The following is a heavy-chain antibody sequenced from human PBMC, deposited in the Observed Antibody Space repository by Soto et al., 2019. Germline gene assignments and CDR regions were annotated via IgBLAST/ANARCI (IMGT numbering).Heavy chain of an antibody. V-gene: IGHV1-69*12. CDR2: IIPIFGTA. J-gene: IGHJ3*02. Sequence: QVQLVQSGAEVKKPGSSVKVSCKASGGTFSSYAISWVRQAPGQGLEWMGGIIPIFGTANYAQKFQGRVTIRADECTSTAYMELSSLRAEDKAVYYCAREGWELREGAFDIWGQGTMVTVSS. CDR1: GGTFSSYA. D-gene: IGHD1-26*01. CDR3: AREGWELREGAFDI.